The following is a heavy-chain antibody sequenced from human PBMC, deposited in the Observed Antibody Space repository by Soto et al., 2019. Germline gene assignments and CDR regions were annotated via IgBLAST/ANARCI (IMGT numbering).Heavy chain of an antibody. Sequence: PGGSLRLSCAASGFTFDDYAMHWVRQAPGKGLEWVSGISWNSGSIGYADSVKGRFTIPRDNAKNSLYLQMNSLRAEDTALYYCAKGGYSYGHDAFVIWGQGTMVTVSS. V-gene: IGHV3-9*01. J-gene: IGHJ3*02. D-gene: IGHD5-18*01. CDR3: AKGGYSYGHDAFVI. CDR1: GFTFDDYA. CDR2: ISWNSGSI.